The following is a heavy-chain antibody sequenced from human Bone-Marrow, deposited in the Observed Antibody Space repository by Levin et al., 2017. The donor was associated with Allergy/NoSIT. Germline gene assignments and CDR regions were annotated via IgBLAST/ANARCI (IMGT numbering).Heavy chain of an antibody. CDR3: ARAWTRGVGGRRVFYHGLDV. D-gene: IGHD2-15*01. V-gene: IGHV1-69*13. J-gene: IGHJ6*02. CDR2: IIPSFGTP. Sequence: GASVKVSCKASGGTFSTYAITWVRQAPGQGLEYMGGIIPSFGTPNTAQKFQGRLTITADESTSTAYMELTSLRSEDTAVYYCARAWTRGVGGRRVFYHGLDVWGQGTTVTVSS. CDR1: GGTFSTYA.